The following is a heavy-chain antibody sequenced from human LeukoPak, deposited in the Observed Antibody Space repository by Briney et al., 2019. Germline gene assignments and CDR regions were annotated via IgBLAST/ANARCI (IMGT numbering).Heavy chain of an antibody. CDR3: ARGLEYCSGGSCHFANWFDP. CDR1: GFTFSSYS. D-gene: IGHD2-15*01. J-gene: IGHJ5*02. Sequence: GGSLRLSCAASGFTFSSYSMNWVRQAPGKGLEWVSSISSSSSYIYYADSVKGRFTISRDNAKNSLYLQMNSLRAEDTAVYYCARGLEYCSGGSCHFANWFDPWGQGTLVTVSS. CDR2: ISSSSSYI. V-gene: IGHV3-21*01.